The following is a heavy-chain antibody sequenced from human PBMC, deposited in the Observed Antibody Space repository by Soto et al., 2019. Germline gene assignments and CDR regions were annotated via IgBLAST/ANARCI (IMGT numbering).Heavy chain of an antibody. D-gene: IGHD5-18*01. J-gene: IGHJ4*02. CDR2: IYYSGST. Sequence: PSETLSLPCSVSGGSISSYYWSWIRQPPGKGLEWIGCIYYSGSTNYNPSLKSRVTISVDTSKNQFSLKLNSVTAADTAVYYCASGFSYGYVDYWGQGTLVTVSS. CDR3: ASGFSYGYVDY. V-gene: IGHV4-59*01. CDR1: GGSISSYY.